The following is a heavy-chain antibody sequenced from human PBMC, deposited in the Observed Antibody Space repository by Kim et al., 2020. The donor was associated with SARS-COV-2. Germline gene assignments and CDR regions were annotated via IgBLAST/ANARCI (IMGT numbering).Heavy chain of an antibody. CDR3: ARGEYYYGSEDYGMDV. Sequence: GGSLRLSCAASGFTFSSYGMHWVRQAPGKGLEWVAVIWYDGSNKYYADSVKGRFTISRDNSKNTLYLQMNSLRAEDTAVYYCARGEYYYGSEDYGMDVWGQGATVTVS. V-gene: IGHV3-33*01. D-gene: IGHD3-10*01. CDR1: GFTFSSYG. J-gene: IGHJ6*02. CDR2: IWYDGSNK.